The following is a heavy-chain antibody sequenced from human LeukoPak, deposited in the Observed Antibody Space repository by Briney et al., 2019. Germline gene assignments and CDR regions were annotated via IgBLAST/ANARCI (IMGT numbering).Heavy chain of an antibody. Sequence: PSETLSLTCTVSGYSISSGYYRGWIRQPPGKGLEWIGSIYHSGSTYYNPSLKSRVTISVDTSKNQFSLKLSSVTAADTAVYYCARGVLMVYTNFDYWGQGTLVTVSS. CDR2: IYHSGST. CDR1: GYSISSGYY. CDR3: ARGVLMVYTNFDY. D-gene: IGHD2-8*01. J-gene: IGHJ4*02. V-gene: IGHV4-38-2*02.